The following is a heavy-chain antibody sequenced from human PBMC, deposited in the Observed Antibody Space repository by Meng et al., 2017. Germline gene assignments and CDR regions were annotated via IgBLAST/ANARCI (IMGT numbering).Heavy chain of an antibody. CDR2: ISSSGATR. Sequence: QVQVVESGGDLVWPGRSLRLSCAASGFAFSDYYMSWIRQAPGKGLECLSYISSSGATRYYAASVKGRFTISRDNARKLLYLQMNYLRPEDTAVYYCARSIPVTTPWFDSWGQGTLVTVSS. D-gene: IGHD4-23*01. CDR1: GFAFSDYY. V-gene: IGHV3-11*01. CDR3: ARSIPVTTPWFDS. J-gene: IGHJ5*01.